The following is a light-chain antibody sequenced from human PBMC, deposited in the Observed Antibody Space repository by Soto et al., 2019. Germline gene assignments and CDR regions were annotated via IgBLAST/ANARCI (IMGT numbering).Light chain of an antibody. V-gene: IGLV2-14*03. CDR1: RSENGDSNY. CDR2: DVS. J-gene: IGLJ1*01. Sequence: QSVVGQPAFLSGAPWQSITISCTGTRSENGDSNYVSWYQQHPGKAPKLVIYDVSNRPSGVSNRFSGSKSANTASLTISGLQAEDEADYYCSSFRSSSTSYVFGTGTKVTVL. CDR3: SSFRSSSTSYV.